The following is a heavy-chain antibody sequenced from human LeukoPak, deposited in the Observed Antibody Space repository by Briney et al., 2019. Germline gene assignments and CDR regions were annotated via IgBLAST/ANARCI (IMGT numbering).Heavy chain of an antibody. CDR3: VRDPPDY. CDR1: GYSISSGAY. CDR2: IYHDGST. V-gene: IGHV4-38-2*02. Sequence: SETLSLTCAVSGYSISSGAYWGWLRQPPRKGLEWIGCIYHDGSTYYNPSLKSRVTISVDTSKNQFSLKLTSVTATDTAVYYCVRDPPDYWGQGTLVTVSS. J-gene: IGHJ4*02.